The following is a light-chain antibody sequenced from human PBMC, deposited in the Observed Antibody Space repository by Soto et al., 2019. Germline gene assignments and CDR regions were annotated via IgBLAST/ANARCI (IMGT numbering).Light chain of an antibody. CDR3: SSYTSITTLV. Sequence: QSALTQPASVSGSPGQSIAISCTGTSSDVGGYNSVSWYQQHPGKVPKIMIYDVNIRPSGVPDRFSGSKSGNTASLTISGRQAEEEADYYCSSYTSITTLVFGTGTKLTVL. CDR1: SSDVGGYNS. V-gene: IGLV2-14*01. J-gene: IGLJ1*01. CDR2: DVN.